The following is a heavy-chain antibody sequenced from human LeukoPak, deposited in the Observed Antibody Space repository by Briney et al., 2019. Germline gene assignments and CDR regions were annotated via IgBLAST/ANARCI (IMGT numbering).Heavy chain of an antibody. V-gene: IGHV3-23*01. CDR1: GFTFSKFA. CDR3: AKRVQLERAYYFDY. D-gene: IGHD1-1*01. J-gene: IGHJ4*02. CDR2: ISGSGGST. Sequence: PGGSLRLSCAASGFTFSKFAMSWVRQAPGKGREWVAAISGSGGSTYYADSVKGRFTISRDNSKNTLYLQMNSLRAEDTAIYYCAKRVQLERAYYFDYWGQGTLVTVSS.